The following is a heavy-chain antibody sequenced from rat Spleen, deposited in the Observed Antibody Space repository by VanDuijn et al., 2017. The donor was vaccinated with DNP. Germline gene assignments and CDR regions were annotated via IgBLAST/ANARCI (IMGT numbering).Heavy chain of an antibody. CDR1: GFSLTSYG. CDR3: TRGEGYDGSYFYTYYAMDA. D-gene: IGHD1-12*02. J-gene: IGHJ4*01. V-gene: IGHV2S12*01. CDR2: ISSGGST. Sequence: QVQLKESGPGLVQPSQTLSLTCTVSGFSLTSYGVSWVRQPPGKGLEWIAAISSGGSTYYNSALKSRLSISRDTSKSQVFLKMNSLQTEDTAIFFCTRGEGYDGSYFYTYYAMDAWGQGTSVTVSS.